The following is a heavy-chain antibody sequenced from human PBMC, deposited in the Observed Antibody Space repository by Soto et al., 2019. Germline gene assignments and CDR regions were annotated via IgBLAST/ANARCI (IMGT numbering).Heavy chain of an antibody. V-gene: IGHV4-38-2*01. D-gene: IGHD1-26*01. J-gene: IGHJ4*02. CDR1: GYSISSGYY. CDR2: IYHSGRT. Sequence: PSETLSLTCAASGYSISSGYYWGWIRQPPGKGLEWIGSIYHSGRTYYNPSLKSRLTISLDTSKNQFSLKLTSVTAADTALYFCATTSGSFPYWGQGTLVTVSS. CDR3: ATTSGSFPY.